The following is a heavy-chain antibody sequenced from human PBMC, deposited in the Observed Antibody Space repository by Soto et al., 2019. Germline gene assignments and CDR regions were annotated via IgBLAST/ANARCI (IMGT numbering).Heavy chain of an antibody. D-gene: IGHD6-19*01. Sequence: EVQLLESGGGLVQPGGSLRLSCTASGFTFTNYAMTWVRQAPGKGLEWVSTITGNGGGTYYADSVKGRFTISRDNSKNTLYLQMPNLRADDTAVDYCAKEMVASTVADFFDYWGQGTLVTVSS. CDR3: AKEMVASTVADFFDY. V-gene: IGHV3-23*01. CDR2: ITGNGGGT. J-gene: IGHJ4*02. CDR1: GFTFTNYA.